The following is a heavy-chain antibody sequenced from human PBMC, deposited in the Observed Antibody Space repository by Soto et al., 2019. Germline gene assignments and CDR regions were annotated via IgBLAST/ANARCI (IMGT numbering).Heavy chain of an antibody. CDR2: INSYGSST. Sequence: GGSLRLSCAASGCTFSSYWMHWVRQSPGKGLVWVSRINSYGSSTSYADSVKCRFTISRDNAKNTLYLQMNSLRAEDTAVYYCARCGVPPLNADILTGYCPFAPWGQGTLVTVSP. CDR3: ARCGVPPLNADILTGYCPFAP. D-gene: IGHD3-9*01. CDR1: GCTFSSYW. V-gene: IGHV3-74*01. J-gene: IGHJ5*02.